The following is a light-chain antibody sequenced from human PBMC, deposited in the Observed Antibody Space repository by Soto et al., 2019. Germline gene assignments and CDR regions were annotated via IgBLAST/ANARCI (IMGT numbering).Light chain of an antibody. CDR1: QSFSNY. CDR2: GAS. J-gene: IGKJ4*01. V-gene: IGKV3-15*01. Sequence: IELTQSPGTLSLSPGERATLSCRASQSFSNYLAWYQQRPGQAPRLLIYGASTRATGIPARFSGSASGTEFTLTISSLQSEDFASYYCQQYNNWPLTFGGGTKVDI. CDR3: QQYNNWPLT.